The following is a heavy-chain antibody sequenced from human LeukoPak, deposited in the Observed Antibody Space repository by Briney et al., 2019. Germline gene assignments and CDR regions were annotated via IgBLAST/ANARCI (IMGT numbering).Heavy chain of an antibody. CDR2: IKQGGSEK. D-gene: IGHD2-2*01. Sequence: GGSLRLSCAASGFTFSSYWMSWVRQAPGKGLEWVTNIKQGGSEKYYVDSVKGRFTISRDNAKNSLYLQMNSLRAEDTAVYYCARGPPFFSSTSCSGTTFDPWGQGTLVTVSS. CDR3: ARGPPFFSSTSCSGTTFDP. J-gene: IGHJ5*02. V-gene: IGHV3-7*01. CDR1: GFTFSSYW.